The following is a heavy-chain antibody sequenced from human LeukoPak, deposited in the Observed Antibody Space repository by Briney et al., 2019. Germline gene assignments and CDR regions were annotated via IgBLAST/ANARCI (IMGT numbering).Heavy chain of an antibody. CDR1: GFTFSDYF. D-gene: IGHD2-15*01. CDR3: ADLGYND. CDR2: ISSRGDII. J-gene: IGHJ4*02. V-gene: IGHV3-11*04. Sequence: PGRSLRLSCAASGFTFSDYFFSWVRQAPGKGPEWVSYISSRGDIIHYADAVKGRFTISRDNAKNSLYLQMNSLRVEDTAVYYCADLGYNDGGQGTLVTVSS.